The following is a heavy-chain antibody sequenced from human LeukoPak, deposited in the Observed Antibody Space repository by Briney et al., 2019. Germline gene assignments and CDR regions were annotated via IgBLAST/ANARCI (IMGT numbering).Heavy chain of an antibody. D-gene: IGHD5-12*01. J-gene: IGHJ4*02. CDR3: ARGPSGYHNT. CDR1: RFTFNSYG. V-gene: IGHV3-66*01. CDR2: IYSGTT. Sequence: GGSLRLSCAASRFTFNSYGMKWVRQAPGKGLEWVSFIYSGTTHYSDSVKGRFTISRDNSKNTLYLQMNSLRAEDTAVYYCARGPSGYHNTGGQGTLVTVSS.